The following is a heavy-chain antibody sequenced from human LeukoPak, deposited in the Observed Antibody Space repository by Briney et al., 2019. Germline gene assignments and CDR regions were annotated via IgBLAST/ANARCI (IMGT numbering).Heavy chain of an antibody. D-gene: IGHD2-21*02. CDR2: INHSGST. J-gene: IGHJ5*02. CDR3: ARGPREAYCGGDCYPTRLYNWFDP. CDR1: GGSISGFY. V-gene: IGHV4-34*01. Sequence: PSETLSLTCTVSGGSISGFYWSWIRQPPGKGLEWIGEINHSGSTNYNPSLKSRVTISVDTSKNQFSLKLSSVTAADTAVYYCARGPREAYCGGDCYPTRLYNWFDPWGQGTLVTVSS.